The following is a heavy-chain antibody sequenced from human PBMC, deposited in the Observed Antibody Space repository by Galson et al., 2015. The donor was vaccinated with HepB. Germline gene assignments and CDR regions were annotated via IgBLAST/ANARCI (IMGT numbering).Heavy chain of an antibody. CDR3: AHSRKLGMNFDY. Sequence: LVKPTQTLTLTCTFSGFSLSTSGVGVGWIRQPPGKALEWLALIYWNDDKRYSPSLKTRLTITKDTSKNQVVLTMTNMDPVDTGTYYCAHSRKLGMNFDYWGQGTLVTVSS. J-gene: IGHJ4*02. D-gene: IGHD7-27*01. V-gene: IGHV2-5*01. CDR1: GFSLSTSGVG. CDR2: IYWNDDK.